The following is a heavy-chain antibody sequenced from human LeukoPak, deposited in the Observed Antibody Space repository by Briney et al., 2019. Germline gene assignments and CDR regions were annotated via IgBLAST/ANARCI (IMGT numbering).Heavy chain of an antibody. D-gene: IGHD3-16*01. V-gene: IGHV3-7*01. CDR1: GFTFSSYW. CDR3: ARDRGRDDSFDI. Sequence: GGSLRLSCAVSGFTFSSYWMTWVRQAPGKGLEWVANIKEDGSEKNYMDSVKGRFTISRDNAKNSLFLQMNSLRAEDTAVYYCARDRGRDDSFDIWGQGTMVTVSS. CDR2: IKEDGSEK. J-gene: IGHJ3*02.